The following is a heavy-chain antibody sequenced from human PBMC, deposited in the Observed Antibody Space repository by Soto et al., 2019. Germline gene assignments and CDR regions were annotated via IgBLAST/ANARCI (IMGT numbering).Heavy chain of an antibody. D-gene: IGHD4-17*01. CDR1: GYTFNNSG. CDR2: ISAKNGNT. J-gene: IGHJ4*02. V-gene: IGHV1-18*04. CDR3: ARHQTSVRYDFDS. Sequence: GASVKVSCKASGYTFNNSGISWVRQAPGRGLEWMGWISAKNGNTNYAQKFQGRVTMTTDTATRTAYMDLRSLRSDDTAVYYCARHQTSVRYDFDSWGQGTLVTVSS.